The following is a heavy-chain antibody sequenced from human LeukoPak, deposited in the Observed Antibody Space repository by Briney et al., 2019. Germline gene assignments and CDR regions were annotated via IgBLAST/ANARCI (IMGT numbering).Heavy chain of an antibody. CDR2: IYYSGNT. V-gene: IGHV4-39*01. J-gene: IGHJ3*01. Sequence: SETLSLTCTVSGVSISSSNYYWGWIRQPPGKGLEWIGSIYYSGNTYYNPSLKSRVTISVDTSKNQFSLKLTSVTAADTAVYYCAHFKGGSFDFWGQGTMVTVSS. CDR1: GVSISSSNYY. D-gene: IGHD1-26*01. CDR3: AHFKGGSFDF.